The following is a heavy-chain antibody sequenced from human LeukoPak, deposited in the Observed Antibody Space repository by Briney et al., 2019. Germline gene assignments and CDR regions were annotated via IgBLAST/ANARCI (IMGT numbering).Heavy chain of an antibody. CDR1: GFTFSSYE. V-gene: IGHV3-48*03. Sequence: GGSLRLSCAASGFTFSSYEMNWVRQAPGKGLEWVSYISSTGTTIYYADSVKGRFTISRDNAKNSLYLQMNSLRAEDTAVYYCARDPDTILGVNFDYWGQGTLVTVSS. CDR3: ARDPDTILGVNFDY. CDR2: ISSTGTTI. D-gene: IGHD1-26*01. J-gene: IGHJ4*02.